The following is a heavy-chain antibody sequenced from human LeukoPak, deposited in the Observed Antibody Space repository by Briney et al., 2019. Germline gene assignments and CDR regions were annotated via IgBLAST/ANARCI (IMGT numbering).Heavy chain of an antibody. D-gene: IGHD1-26*01. J-gene: IGHJ6*03. Sequence: GSLRLSCAASGFTFSSYWMSWVRQPPGKGLEWIGEIYYSGSTNYNPSLKSRVTISVDKSKNQFSLKLSSVTAADTAVYYCARRAVVGATVHNYYYYYMDVWGKGTTVTVSS. CDR2: IYYSGST. CDR1: GFTFSSYW. CDR3: ARRAVVGATVHNYYYYYMDV. V-gene: IGHV4-4*02.